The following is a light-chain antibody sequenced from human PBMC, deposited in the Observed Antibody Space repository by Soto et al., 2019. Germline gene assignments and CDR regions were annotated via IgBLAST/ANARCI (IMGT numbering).Light chain of an antibody. CDR1: RSDVGYYNY. J-gene: IGLJ2*01. CDR3: SSYTSSATLVL. CDR2: EVS. Sequence: QSALTQPASVSGSPGQSIAISCTGTRSDVGYYNYVSWYQHHPGKAPKLMIYEVSNRPSGVFNRFSGSKSGNTASLTISGLQAEDEADYYCSSYTSSATLVLFGGGTKLTVL. V-gene: IGLV2-14*01.